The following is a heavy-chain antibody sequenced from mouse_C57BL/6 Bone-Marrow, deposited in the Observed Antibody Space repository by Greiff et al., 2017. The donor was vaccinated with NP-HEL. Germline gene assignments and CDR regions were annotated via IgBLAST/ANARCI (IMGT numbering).Heavy chain of an antibody. CDR1: GYTFTSYW. V-gene: IGHV1-64*01. Sequence: QVQLKQPGAELVKPGASVKLSCTASGYTFTSYWMHWVKQRPGQGLEWIGMIHPISGSTNYNEKFKSKATLTVDKSSSTAYMQLSSMTSEASAVFYCAGEGILRSGWYFDVWGTGTTVTVSS. D-gene: IGHD1-1*01. J-gene: IGHJ1*03. CDR3: AGEGILRSGWYFDV. CDR2: IHPISGST.